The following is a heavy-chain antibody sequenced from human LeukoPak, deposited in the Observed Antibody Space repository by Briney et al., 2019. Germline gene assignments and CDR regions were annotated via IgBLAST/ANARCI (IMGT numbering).Heavy chain of an antibody. CDR3: ARDLNRGSYYEALDY. Sequence: ASVKVSCKASGYTFTSYGISWVRQAPGQGLEWMGWISAYNGNTNYAQKLQGRVTMTRDMSTSTVYMELGSLRSEDTAVYYCARDLNRGSYYEALDYWGQGTLVTVSS. V-gene: IGHV1-18*01. CDR2: ISAYNGNT. D-gene: IGHD1-26*01. CDR1: GYTFTSYG. J-gene: IGHJ4*02.